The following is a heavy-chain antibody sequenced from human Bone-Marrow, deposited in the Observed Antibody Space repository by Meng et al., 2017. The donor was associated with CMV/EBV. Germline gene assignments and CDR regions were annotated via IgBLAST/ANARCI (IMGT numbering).Heavy chain of an antibody. CDR2: ISYDGSNK. J-gene: IGHJ6*02. D-gene: IGHD2-2*01. CDR3: ARDSQLEGGMDV. V-gene: IGHV3-30*04. Sequence: GGSLRLSCAASGFTFSSYAMHWVRQTPGKGLEWVAVISYDGSNKYYADSVKGRFTISRDNAKNSLYLQMNSLRAEDTAVYYCARDSQLEGGMDVWGQGTTVTVSS. CDR1: GFTFSSYA.